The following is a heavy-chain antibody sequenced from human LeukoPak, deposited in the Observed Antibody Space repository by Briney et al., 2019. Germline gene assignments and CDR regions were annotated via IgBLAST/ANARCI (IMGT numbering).Heavy chain of an antibody. CDR3: ATRLSGTLYTFDI. CDR2: TYYRSRWYS. J-gene: IGHJ3*02. CDR1: GDTVSTSSAV. V-gene: IGHV6-1*01. D-gene: IGHD1-26*01. Sequence: SQTPSLTCVISGDTVSTSSAVWNWIRQSPSRGLEWLGRTYYRSRWYSEYAVSVKGRIDISPDTSKNQISLQLNSVTPDDTAVYYCATRLSGTLYTFDIWGQGTVVTVSS.